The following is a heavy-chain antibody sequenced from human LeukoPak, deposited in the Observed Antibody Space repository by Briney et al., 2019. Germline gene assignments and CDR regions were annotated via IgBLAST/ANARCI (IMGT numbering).Heavy chain of an antibody. D-gene: IGHD3-22*01. CDR1: GFTFDSFS. Sequence: GGSLRLSCAASGFTFDSFSMNWVRQAPGKGLEWVASISSSTTYIYYAGSVKGRFTISRDNSKNTLYLQMNRLRAEDTAVYYCARGIEVGYGYMDVWGKGTTVTISS. CDR2: ISSSTTYI. V-gene: IGHV3-21*01. CDR3: ARGIEVGYGYMDV. J-gene: IGHJ6*03.